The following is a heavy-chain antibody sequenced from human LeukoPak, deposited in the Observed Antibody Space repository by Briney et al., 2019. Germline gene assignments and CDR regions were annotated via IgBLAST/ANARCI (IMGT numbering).Heavy chain of an antibody. J-gene: IGHJ3*02. CDR2: IIPILGIA. Sequence: SVKVSCKASGGTFSSYTISWVRQAPGQGLEWMGRIIPILGIANYAQKFQGRVTITADKSTSTAYMELSSLRSVDTAVYYCARGLMADAFDIWGQGTMVTVSS. CDR1: GGTFSSYT. D-gene: IGHD2-8*01. CDR3: ARGLMADAFDI. V-gene: IGHV1-69*02.